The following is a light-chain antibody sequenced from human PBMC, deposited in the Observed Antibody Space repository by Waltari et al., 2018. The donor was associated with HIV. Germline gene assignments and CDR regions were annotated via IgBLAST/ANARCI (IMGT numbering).Light chain of an antibody. Sequence: IQMTQSPSSMSVSVGDRVTITCRASQGISTWLAWYQQKPGKAPRLLIYGASNLQRGVPSRFSGSGSGTDFTLTIRSLQPEDFATYYCQQANSFPQTFGQGTKLEVK. CDR3: QQANSFPQT. CDR2: GAS. V-gene: IGKV1-12*01. J-gene: IGKJ2*01. CDR1: QGISTW.